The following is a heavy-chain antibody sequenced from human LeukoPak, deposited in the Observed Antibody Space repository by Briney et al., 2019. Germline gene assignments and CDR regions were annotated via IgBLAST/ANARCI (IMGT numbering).Heavy chain of an antibody. CDR1: GFTFSTYW. Sequence: GGSLRLSCAASGFTFSTYWMHWVRQAPGKGLVWVSRINRDGSSTSYADSVKGRFTISRDNAKNTLYLQMDSLRAEDTAVYYCARDRETYYDILTGYYTLGDAFDIWGQGTMVTVSS. J-gene: IGHJ3*02. CDR3: ARDRETYYDILTGYYTLGDAFDI. D-gene: IGHD3-9*01. V-gene: IGHV3-74*01. CDR2: INRDGSST.